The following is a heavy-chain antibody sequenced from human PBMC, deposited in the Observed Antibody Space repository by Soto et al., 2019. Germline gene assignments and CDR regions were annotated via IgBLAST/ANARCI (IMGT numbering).Heavy chain of an antibody. CDR3: ARSGIAAAGTFGWFDP. D-gene: IGHD6-13*01. V-gene: IGHV3-53*02. Sequence: EVQLVETGGGLIQPGGSLRLSCAASGFTVSSNYMSWVRQAPGKGLEWVSVIYSGGSTYYADSVKGRFTISRDNSKNTLYLQMNSLRAEDTAVYYCARSGIAAAGTFGWFDPWGQGTLVTVSS. J-gene: IGHJ5*02. CDR1: GFTVSSNY. CDR2: IYSGGST.